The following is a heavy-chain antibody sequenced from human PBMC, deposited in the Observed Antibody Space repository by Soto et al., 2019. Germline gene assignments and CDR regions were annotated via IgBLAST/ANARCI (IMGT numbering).Heavy chain of an antibody. CDR3: VRGDSRDY. J-gene: IGHJ4*02. CDR1: GFAFSDST. D-gene: IGHD3-22*01. Sequence: EVQLVESGGGLVNPGGSLRLSCAASGFAFSDSTMNCVRQAPGKGLEWVSSISSTSSNIHHADSLKGRFTISRDNARMSLYLQMNSLRVDDTAVYYCVRGDSRDYWGQGTLVTVSS. V-gene: IGHV3-21*01. CDR2: ISSTSSNI.